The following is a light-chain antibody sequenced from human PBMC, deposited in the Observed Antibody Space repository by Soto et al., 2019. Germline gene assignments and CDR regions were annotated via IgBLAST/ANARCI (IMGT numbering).Light chain of an antibody. J-gene: IGKJ3*01. CDR2: AS. CDR1: QSVSDMY. V-gene: IGKV3-20*01. Sequence: EIVLTQSPGTRSLSPGERATLSCRASQSVSDMYLAWYQHKPGQAPRLLIYASNRATGIPDRFSGSGSGTAFTLTINRLEPEDFAVYYCQHYGTSALFGPGTKVEIK. CDR3: QHYGTSAL.